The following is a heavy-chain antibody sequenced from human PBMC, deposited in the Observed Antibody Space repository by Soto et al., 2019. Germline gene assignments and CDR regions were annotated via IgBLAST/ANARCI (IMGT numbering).Heavy chain of an antibody. J-gene: IGHJ2*01. CDR2: INADNGNT. CDR3: ASVGGLYRYFDL. V-gene: IGHV1-3*01. D-gene: IGHD3-16*01. Sequence: QVQLVQSGAEVKKPGASVKVSCKASGYTFTSYGMHWVRQAPGQGLEWMGWINADNGNTKYSQKFQGRVTITTDTCAPSTYMGIIRLSYEDTYVYESASVGGLYRYFDLWGRGTPVTVSS. CDR1: GYTFTSYG.